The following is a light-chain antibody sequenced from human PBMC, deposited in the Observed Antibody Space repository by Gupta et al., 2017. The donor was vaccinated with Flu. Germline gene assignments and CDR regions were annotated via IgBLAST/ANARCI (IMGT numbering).Light chain of an antibody. CDR3: QQRSNWPQFT. V-gene: IGKV3-11*02. Sequence: EIVLTQSPATLSLSTGERATLSCRASQSVSRYLAWYQQKPGRAPRLLIYDASTRDTSIPARFSGSGCGRYLALTSSSREQEEFAVYYCQQRSNWPQFTFGQGTLVEIK. CDR1: QSVSRY. J-gene: IGKJ5*01. CDR2: DAS.